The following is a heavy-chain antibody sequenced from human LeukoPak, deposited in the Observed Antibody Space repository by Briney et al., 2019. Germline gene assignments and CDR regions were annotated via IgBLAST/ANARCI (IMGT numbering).Heavy chain of an antibody. CDR3: ARDLEDCSGGDCYWFDP. CDR1: GYTFTDYY. Sequence: ASVKVSCKASGYTFTDYYIHWVRQAPGQGLEWMGWINPNTGGTNYARKVQGRATMTRDTSISTVYMELSRLRSDDTAVYYCARDLEDCSGGDCYWFDPWGQGTLVTVSS. J-gene: IGHJ5*02. CDR2: INPNTGGT. D-gene: IGHD2-21*01. V-gene: IGHV1-2*02.